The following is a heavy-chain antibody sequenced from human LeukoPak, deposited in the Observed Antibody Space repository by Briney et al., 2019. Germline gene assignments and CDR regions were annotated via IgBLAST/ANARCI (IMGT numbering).Heavy chain of an antibody. D-gene: IGHD4-11*01. J-gene: IGHJ6*02. V-gene: IGHV3-33*01. Sequence: PGGSLRFSCAASGFTFSSYGMRWVRQAPGKGLEWVAVIWYDGSNKYYADSVKGRFTISRDNSKNTLYLQMNSLRAEDTAVYYCARDRGFRYDYTDHYGMDVWGQGTTVTVSS. CDR2: IWYDGSNK. CDR3: ARDRGFRYDYTDHYGMDV. CDR1: GFTFSSYG.